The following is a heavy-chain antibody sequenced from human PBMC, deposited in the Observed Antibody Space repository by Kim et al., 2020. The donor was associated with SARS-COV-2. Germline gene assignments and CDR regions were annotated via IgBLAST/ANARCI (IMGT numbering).Heavy chain of an antibody. CDR3: AREACSGGSCYSGYFQH. CDR2: IKQDGSEK. V-gene: IGHV3-7*01. Sequence: GGSLRLSCAASGFTFSSYWMSWVRQAPGKGLEWVANIKQDGSEKYYVDSVKGRFTISRDNAKNSLYLQMNSLRAEDTAVYYCAREACSGGSCYSGYFQHWGQGTLVTVSS. D-gene: IGHD2-15*01. J-gene: IGHJ1*01. CDR1: GFTFSSYW.